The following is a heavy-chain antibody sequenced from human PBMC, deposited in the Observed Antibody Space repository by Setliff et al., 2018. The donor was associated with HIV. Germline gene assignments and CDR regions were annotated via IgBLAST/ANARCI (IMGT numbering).Heavy chain of an antibody. V-gene: IGHV4-39*01. CDR1: GDSISNTYYY. J-gene: IGHJ4*02. Sequence: TLSLTCSVSGDSISNTYYYWGWIRQPPGKGLEWIGHIHFGGGTYYDPSLKSRLTISKDTSKNQFSLNLTSVTATDTAVYYCVRRRTGPGGVFDYWGQGTLVTVSS. CDR2: IHFGGGT. D-gene: IGHD3-3*01. CDR3: VRRRTGPGGVFDY.